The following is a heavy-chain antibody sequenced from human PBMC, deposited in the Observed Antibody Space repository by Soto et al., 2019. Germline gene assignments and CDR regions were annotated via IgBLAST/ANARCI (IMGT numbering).Heavy chain of an antibody. J-gene: IGHJ5*02. CDR3: ARDRRGFDP. CDR1: GFTFSSDG. CDR2: IWYDGSNK. V-gene: IGHV3-33*01. Sequence: QVQLVESGGGVVQPGRSLRLSCAASGFTFSSDGMHWVRQAPGKGLEWVAVIWYDGSNKYYADSVKGRFTISRHNSKNTLYMPMNSLRAEDTAVYYCARDRRGFDPWGQGTLVTFAS.